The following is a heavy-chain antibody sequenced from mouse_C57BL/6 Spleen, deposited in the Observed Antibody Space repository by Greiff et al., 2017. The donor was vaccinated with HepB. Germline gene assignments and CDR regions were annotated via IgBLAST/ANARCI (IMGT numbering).Heavy chain of an antibody. Sequence: VQLQQPGAELVKPGASAKLSCKASGYTFTSYWMHWVKQRPGQGLEWIGMIHPNSGSTNYNEKFKSKATLTVDKSSSTAYMQLSSLTSEDSAVYYCAIIYYDYDSAYWGQGTLVTVSA. CDR1: GYTFTSYW. V-gene: IGHV1-64*01. CDR2: IHPNSGST. D-gene: IGHD2-4*01. CDR3: AIIYYDYDSAY. J-gene: IGHJ3*01.